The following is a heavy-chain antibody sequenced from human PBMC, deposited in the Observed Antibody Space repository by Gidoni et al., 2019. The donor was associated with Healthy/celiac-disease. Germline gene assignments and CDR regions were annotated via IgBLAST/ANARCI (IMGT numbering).Heavy chain of an antibody. CDR3: ARDFYYYGSGSYTLSSYYYGMDV. CDR2: IYTSWST. D-gene: IGHD3-10*01. CDR1: GGSISSYY. J-gene: IGHJ6*02. V-gene: IGHV4-4*07. Sequence: QVQLQESGPGLVKPSETLSRTCTVSGGSISSYYWSWIRQPAGKGLEWIGRIYTSWSTNYNPSLKSRVTMSVDTSKNKFSLKLSSVTAAYTAVYYCARDFYYYGSGSYTLSSYYYGMDVWGQGTTVTVSS.